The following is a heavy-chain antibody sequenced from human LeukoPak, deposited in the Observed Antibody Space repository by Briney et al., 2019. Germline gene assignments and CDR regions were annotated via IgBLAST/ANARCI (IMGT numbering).Heavy chain of an antibody. CDR3: AKDGGYSYGFRL. D-gene: IGHD5-18*01. Sequence: PGGSLRLSCAASGFTFSSYAMSWVRQAPGKGLDWVSAISDSGGSTYYADSVKGRFTISRDNSKNTLYLQMNSLRAEDTAVYYCAKDGGYSYGFRLWGQGTLVTVSS. CDR1: GFTFSSYA. J-gene: IGHJ4*02. CDR2: ISDSGGST. V-gene: IGHV3-23*01.